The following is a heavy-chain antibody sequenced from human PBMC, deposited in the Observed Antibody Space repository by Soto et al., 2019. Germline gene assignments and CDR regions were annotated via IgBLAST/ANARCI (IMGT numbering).Heavy chain of an antibody. CDR2: ISWNSGNI. CDR1: GGTFDGYG. J-gene: IGHJ6*02. V-gene: IGHV3-9*01. CDR3: AKHLIAPRPYYYYGMDV. D-gene: IGHD6-6*01. Sequence: GGSLRLSGAASGGTFDGYGMHWVRQAPGKGLEWVSGISWNSGNIGYADSVKGRLTISRDHAKNSLYMQMNRLRAEDTALYYCAKHLIAPRPYYYYGMDVWGQGTTVTVSS.